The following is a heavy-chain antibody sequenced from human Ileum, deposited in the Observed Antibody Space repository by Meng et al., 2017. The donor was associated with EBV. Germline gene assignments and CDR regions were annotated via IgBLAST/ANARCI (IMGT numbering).Heavy chain of an antibody. V-gene: IGHV4-4*02. D-gene: IGHD4-17*01. Sequence: QVQLQESGPGLVXPXXXXXLTXTXXXDPIISYPHWWSWVRQPPGKGLEWIGEVHHSGDTNYNPSFKSRVNISLDTSKNQFSLKLSSVTAADTAVYYCARYRLQNDYGDQLYYFDYLGQGTLVTVSS. CDR1: XDPIISYPHW. J-gene: IGHJ4*02. CDR2: VHHSGDT. CDR3: ARYRLQNDYGDQLYYFDY.